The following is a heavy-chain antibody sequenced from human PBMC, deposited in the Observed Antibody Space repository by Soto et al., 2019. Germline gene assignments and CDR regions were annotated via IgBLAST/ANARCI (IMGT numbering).Heavy chain of an antibody. J-gene: IGHJ4*02. CDR1: GYMFTAYY. V-gene: IGHV1-2*02. Sequence: QVQLVQSGAEVKEPGASVKVSCKTSGYMFTAYYIHWVRQAPGQGLEWMGYINPSSGGTISAQKFQARVTLSRDTSTRTAYMELSNLRSDDTAMYYCARDPPRKYDVQSIEDYWGQGTLVTVS. CDR3: ARDPPRKYDVQSIEDY. D-gene: IGHD3-3*01. CDR2: INPSSGGT.